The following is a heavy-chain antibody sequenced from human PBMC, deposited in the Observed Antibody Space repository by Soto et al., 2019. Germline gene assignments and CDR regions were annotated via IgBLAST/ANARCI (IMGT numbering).Heavy chain of an antibody. CDR2: ISKNGGEI. D-gene: IGHD3-3*01. CDR1: GFTFRSYA. J-gene: IGHJ5*02. CDR3: ARDFLDKASNWFDP. V-gene: IGHV3-30-3*01. Sequence: GSLRLSCAASGFTFRSYAMHWVRQAPGKGPEWVAVISKNGGEIHYADSVKGRFTISRDNSRNTLYLQMNSLRGDDTAVYHCARDFLDKASNWFDPWGQGTLVTVSS.